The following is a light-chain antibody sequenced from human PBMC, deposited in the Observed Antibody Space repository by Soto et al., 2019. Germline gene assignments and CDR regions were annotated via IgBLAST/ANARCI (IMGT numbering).Light chain of an antibody. CDR1: QSVASN. CDR2: GAS. CDR3: QQYHNWPPKYS. J-gene: IGKJ2*01. V-gene: IGKV3-15*01. Sequence: EIVMTQYPASLSVSPGDGATLSCRASQSVASNVAWYQQKPGQGPRLLIHGASTRAVGVPARFSGSGSGTDFTLTINSLQSEDFAVYYCQQYHNWPPKYSFGQGTKLQIK.